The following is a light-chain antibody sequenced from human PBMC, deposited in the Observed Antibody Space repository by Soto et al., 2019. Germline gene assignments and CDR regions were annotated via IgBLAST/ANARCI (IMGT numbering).Light chain of an antibody. CDR3: ASYTIKTTYV. CDR1: NVDVGGYNY. V-gene: IGLV2-14*01. Sequence: QSVLTQPACVSVSPGQSITVSCTGTNVDVGGYNYVSWYQHHPGKAPKLLIFEVSNRPSGVSNRFSGSKSGNTASLTISGLQSEDEADYYCASYTIKTTYVFGSGTKVTVL. CDR2: EVS. J-gene: IGLJ1*01.